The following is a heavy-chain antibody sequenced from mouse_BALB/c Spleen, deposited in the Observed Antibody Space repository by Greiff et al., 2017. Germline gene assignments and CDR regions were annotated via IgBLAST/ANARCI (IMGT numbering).Heavy chain of an antibody. CDR2: IRNKANGYTT. CDR1: GFTFTDYY. Sequence: EVKLVESGGGLVQPGGSLRLSCATSGFTFTDYYMSWVRQPPGKALEWLGFIRNKANGYTTEYSASVKGRFTISRDNSQSILYLQMNTLRAEDSATYYCARGDGYPDYWGQGTTLTVSS. D-gene: IGHD2-3*01. CDR3: ARGDGYPDY. J-gene: IGHJ2*01. V-gene: IGHV7-3*02.